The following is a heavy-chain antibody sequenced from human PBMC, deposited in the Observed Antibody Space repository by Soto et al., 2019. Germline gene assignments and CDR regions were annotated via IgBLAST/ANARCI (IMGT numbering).Heavy chain of an antibody. CDR1: GFTFSSYS. D-gene: IGHD3-10*01. CDR2: ISSSSSTI. CDR3: AKDTGSPARYYYMDV. V-gene: IGHV3-48*01. J-gene: IGHJ6*03. Sequence: GGSLRLSCAASGFTFSSYSMNWVRQAPGKGLEWVSYISSSSSTIYYADSVKGRFTISRDNAKNSLYLQMNSLRAEDTAVYYCAKDTGSPARYYYMDVWGNGTTVTVSS.